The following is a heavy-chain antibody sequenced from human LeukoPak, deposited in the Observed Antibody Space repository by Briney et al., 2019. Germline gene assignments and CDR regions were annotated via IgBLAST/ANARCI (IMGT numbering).Heavy chain of an antibody. D-gene: IGHD3-10*01. CDR1: GFAFDNFA. J-gene: IGHJ6*02. Sequence: GGSLRLSCAASGFAFDNFAMHWVRRAPGKGLDWVSGISYNSGGRGYADSVKGRFTISRDNAKNSLYLQMNSLRSEDTALYYCAKDSIGEASGGMDVWGQGTTVTVSS. CDR3: AKDSIGEASGGMDV. V-gene: IGHV3-9*01. CDR2: ISYNSGGR.